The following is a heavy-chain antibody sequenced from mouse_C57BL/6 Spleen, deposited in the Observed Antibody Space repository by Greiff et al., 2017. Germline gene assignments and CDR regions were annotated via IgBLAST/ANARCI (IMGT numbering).Heavy chain of an antibody. Sequence: EVQGVESGGGLVKPGGSLKLSCAASGFTFSSYTMSWVRQTPEKRLEWVATISGGGGNTYYPDSVKGRFTISRDNAKNTLYLQMSSLRSEDTALYYCARIDSSGFHFDYWGQGTTLTVSS. V-gene: IGHV5-9*01. J-gene: IGHJ2*01. CDR1: GFTFSSYT. D-gene: IGHD3-2*02. CDR3: ARIDSSGFHFDY. CDR2: ISGGGGNT.